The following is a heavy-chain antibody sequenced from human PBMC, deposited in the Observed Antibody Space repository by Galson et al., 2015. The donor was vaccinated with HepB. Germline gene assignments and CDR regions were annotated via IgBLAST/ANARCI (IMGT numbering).Heavy chain of an antibody. V-gene: IGHV1-18*01. D-gene: IGHD4-17*01. CDR3: ARDIGNGESWATRDL. CDR2: ITPYNGKT. J-gene: IGHJ5*02. Sequence: SVKVSCKASGYTFSSYGITWVRQAPGQGLEWMGWITPYNGKTNSAQKFQGRVSMTTDTSTSTAYMEMRNLRSDDTAVYYCARDIGNGESWATRDLWGQGTLVTVSS. CDR1: GYTFSSYG.